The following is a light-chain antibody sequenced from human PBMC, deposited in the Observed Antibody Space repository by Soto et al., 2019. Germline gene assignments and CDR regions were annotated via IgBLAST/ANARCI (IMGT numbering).Light chain of an antibody. J-gene: IGKJ1*01. CDR2: AAS. CDR3: QQYNSYSRT. Sequence: DIQMTQSPSSLSASLGDEVTITCRASQTIMTYLNWYQLKPGKPPRPLIYAASSLQSGVPSRFSGSGSGTEFTLTISSLQPDDFATYYCQQYNSYSRTFGQGTKVDIK. CDR1: QTIMTY. V-gene: IGKV1-5*01.